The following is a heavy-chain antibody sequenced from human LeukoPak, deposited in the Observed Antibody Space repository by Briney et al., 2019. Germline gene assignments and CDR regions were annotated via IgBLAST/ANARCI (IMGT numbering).Heavy chain of an antibody. Sequence: PGGSLRLSCAASGFTFSSYSMNWVRQAPGKGLEWVSSISSSSSYIYYADSVKGRFTISRDNAKNSLYLQMNSLRAEDTAVYYCARDLEEYSSSWPVYYYYYMDVWGKGTTVTVSS. J-gene: IGHJ6*03. V-gene: IGHV3-21*04. D-gene: IGHD6-13*01. CDR1: GFTFSSYS. CDR2: ISSSSSYI. CDR3: ARDLEEYSSSWPVYYYYYMDV.